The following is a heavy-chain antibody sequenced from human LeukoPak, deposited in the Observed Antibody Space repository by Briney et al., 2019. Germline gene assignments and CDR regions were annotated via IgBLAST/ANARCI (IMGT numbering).Heavy chain of an antibody. D-gene: IGHD6-19*01. Sequence: GGSLRLSCAASGFTFSSYGMSWVRQAPGKGLEWVSAISGSGGSTYYADSVKGRFTISRDNSKNKLYLQMNSLRAEDTAVYYCARSAVAGTSDYWGQGTLVTVSS. J-gene: IGHJ4*02. CDR3: ARSAVAGTSDY. CDR1: GFTFSSYG. V-gene: IGHV3-23*01. CDR2: ISGSGGST.